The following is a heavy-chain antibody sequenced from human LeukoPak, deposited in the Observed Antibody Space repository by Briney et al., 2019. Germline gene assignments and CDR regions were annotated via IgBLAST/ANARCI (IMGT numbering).Heavy chain of an antibody. J-gene: IGHJ3*01. CDR1: GGSIGSSAYS. V-gene: IGHV4-39*07. CDR2: ISYTGTT. CDR3: ARTQNSGAIDAFDL. Sequence: SETLSLTCTVSGGSIGSSAYSWGWIRQPPGKGLEWIGSISYTGTTYYNPSLKSRVTISLDTSKNQFSLKLSSVTAADTAIYYCARTQNSGAIDAFDLWGQGTMVTVSS. D-gene: IGHD2-15*01.